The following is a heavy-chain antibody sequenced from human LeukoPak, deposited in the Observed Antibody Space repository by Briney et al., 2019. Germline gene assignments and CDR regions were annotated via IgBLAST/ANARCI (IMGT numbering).Heavy chain of an antibody. D-gene: IGHD1-26*01. CDR2: IKQDGSEK. CDR3: ARDKGADEGSKFDY. J-gene: IGHJ4*02. Sequence: GGSLRLSCVGSGFTFSSYWMSWVRQAPGKGLEWVANIKQDGSEKHYVDPVRGRFTISRDNAKNSLYLQMNSLRAEDTAVYYCARDKGADEGSKFDYWGQGTLVTVSS. CDR1: GFTFSSYW. V-gene: IGHV3-7*03.